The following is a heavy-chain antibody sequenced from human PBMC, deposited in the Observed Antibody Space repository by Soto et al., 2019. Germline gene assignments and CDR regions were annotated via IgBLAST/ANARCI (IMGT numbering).Heavy chain of an antibody. CDR3: ARDQDCSSTSCYDYYYGMDV. CDR2: ISSSSSYT. CDR1: GFTFSDYY. V-gene: IGHV3-11*06. J-gene: IGHJ6*02. D-gene: IGHD2-2*01. Sequence: GGSLSLSCAASGFTFSDYYMSWIRQAPGKGLEWVSYISSSSSYTNYADSVKGRFTISRDNAKNSLYLQMNSLRAEDTAVYYCARDQDCSSTSCYDYYYGMDVWGQGTTVTVSS.